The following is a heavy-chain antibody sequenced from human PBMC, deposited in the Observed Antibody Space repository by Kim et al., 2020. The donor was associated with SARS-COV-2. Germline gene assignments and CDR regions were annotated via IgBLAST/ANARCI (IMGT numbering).Heavy chain of an antibody. V-gene: IGHV1-46*01. D-gene: IGHD6-19*01. J-gene: IGHJ5*02. CDR3: ARDQVAVAGRWFDP. Sequence: ERKFQGRVTMTRDTSTSTVYMELSSLRSEDTAVYYCARDQVAVAGRWFDPWGQGTLVTVSS.